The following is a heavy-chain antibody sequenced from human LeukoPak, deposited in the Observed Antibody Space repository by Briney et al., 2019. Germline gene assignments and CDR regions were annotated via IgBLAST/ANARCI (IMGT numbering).Heavy chain of an antibody. CDR2: IIPILGIA. CDR1: GYTFTSYG. V-gene: IGHV1-69*04. D-gene: IGHD6-13*01. CDR3: ASLYSSSWYGYFQH. Sequence: GASVKVSCKASGYTFTSYGISWVRQAPGQGLEWMGRIIPILGIANYAQKFQGRVTITADKSTSTAYMELSSLRSEDTAVYYCASLYSSSWYGYFQHWGQGTLVTVSS. J-gene: IGHJ1*01.